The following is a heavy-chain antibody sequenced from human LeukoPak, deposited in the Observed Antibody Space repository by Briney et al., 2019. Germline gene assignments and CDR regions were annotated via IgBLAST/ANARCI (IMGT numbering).Heavy chain of an antibody. Sequence: PSETLSLTCAVYGGSFSGYYWSWIRQPPVKGLEWIGEINHSGSTNYNPSLKSRVTISVDTSKNQFSLKLSSVTAADTAVYYCARHPSYDSSGYYECWFDPWGQGTLVTVSS. J-gene: IGHJ5*02. V-gene: IGHV4-34*01. D-gene: IGHD3-22*01. CDR3: ARHPSYDSSGYYECWFDP. CDR1: GGSFSGYY. CDR2: INHSGST.